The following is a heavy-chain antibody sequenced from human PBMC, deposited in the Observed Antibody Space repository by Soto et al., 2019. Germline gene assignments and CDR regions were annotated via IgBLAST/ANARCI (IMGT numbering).Heavy chain of an antibody. CDR2: IYYSGST. J-gene: IGHJ5*02. Sequence: LSETLSLTCIVSGGSISNYYWSWVRQPPGKGLEWIGYIYYSGSTNYNPSLRSRVTISVDTSKNQFSLKLISVTSADTAVYYCSRDRADSNWFDPWGQGTLVTASS. CDR3: SRDRADSNWFDP. CDR1: GGSISNYY. V-gene: IGHV4-59*01.